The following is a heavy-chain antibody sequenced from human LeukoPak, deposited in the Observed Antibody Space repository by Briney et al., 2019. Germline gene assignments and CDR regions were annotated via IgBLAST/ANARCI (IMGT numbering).Heavy chain of an antibody. Sequence: SETLSLTCTVSGGSISSSSYYWGWIRQPPGKGLEWIGSIYYSGSAYYNPSLKSRVTILLDRSKNQFSLNLSSATAADTAVYYCTRETPLRYFDPWGQGTLVTVSS. V-gene: IGHV4-39*07. CDR3: TRETPLRYFDP. CDR2: IYYSGSA. D-gene: IGHD3-9*01. J-gene: IGHJ5*02. CDR1: GGSISSSSYY.